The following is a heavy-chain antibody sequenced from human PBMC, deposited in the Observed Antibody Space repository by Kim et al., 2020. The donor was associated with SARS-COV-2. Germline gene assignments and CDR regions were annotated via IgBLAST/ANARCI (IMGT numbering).Heavy chain of an antibody. D-gene: IGHD3-22*01. CDR2: FIPVFGSS. Sequence: SVKVSCKASGGTLSSYGIIWVRQAPGQGLEWMGGFIPVFGSSNYAQDFKGRVTITADESTNTAYMEVTSLRSDDTAVYYCSTVPLSYDNYTDCWGQGTLVTVSS. CDR3: STVPLSYDNYTDC. J-gene: IGHJ4*02. CDR1: GGTLSSYG. V-gene: IGHV1-69*13.